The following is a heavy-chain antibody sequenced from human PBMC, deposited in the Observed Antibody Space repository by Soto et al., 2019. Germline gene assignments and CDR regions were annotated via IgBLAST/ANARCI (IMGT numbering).Heavy chain of an antibody. CDR1: GSAFTSYA. J-gene: IGHJ6*02. D-gene: IGHD5-18*01. V-gene: IGHV1-3*01. CDR2: INAGNGNT. Sequence: ASVTVSCTASGSAFTSYAMHWVRQAPGQRLEWMGWINAGNGNTKYSQKFQGRVTITRDTSASTAYMELSSLRSEDTAVYYCARGGYSYGYDYYGMDVWGQGTTVNVSS. CDR3: ARGGYSYGYDYYGMDV.